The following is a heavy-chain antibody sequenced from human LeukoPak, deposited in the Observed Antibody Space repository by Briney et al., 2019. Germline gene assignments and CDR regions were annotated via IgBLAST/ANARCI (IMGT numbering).Heavy chain of an antibody. Sequence: ASVKVSCKASGYTFTSHGISWVRQAPGQGLEWMRWISAYNGNTNYAQKLQGRVTMTTDTSTSTAYMELRSLRSDDTAVYYCARGLGSYDYVWGSYRYTYFDYWGQGTLVTVSS. V-gene: IGHV1-18*01. CDR1: GYTFTSHG. CDR3: ARGLGSYDYVWGSYRYTYFDY. D-gene: IGHD3-16*02. CDR2: ISAYNGNT. J-gene: IGHJ4*02.